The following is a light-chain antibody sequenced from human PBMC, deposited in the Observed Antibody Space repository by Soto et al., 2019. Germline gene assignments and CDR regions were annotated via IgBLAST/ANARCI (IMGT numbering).Light chain of an antibody. CDR2: GSS. CDR3: QQYNNWPLT. Sequence: EIVMTQSPATLSVSPGERATLSCRASQSISSNLAWYQQKPGQAPRLLIYGSSARATGIPARFSGSRSGTEFTLTISSLQSEDSAVYYCQQYNNWPLTFGQGTELEIK. CDR1: QSISSN. J-gene: IGKJ2*01. V-gene: IGKV3-15*01.